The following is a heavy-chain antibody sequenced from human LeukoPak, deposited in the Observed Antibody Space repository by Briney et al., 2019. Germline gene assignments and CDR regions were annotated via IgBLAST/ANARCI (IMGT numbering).Heavy chain of an antibody. D-gene: IGHD4-17*01. CDR1: GFTLSSYW. CDR2: IKEDGSKK. V-gene: IGHV3-7*01. CDR3: ARALAYGNYFDY. Sequence: GGSLRLSCAASGFTLSSYWMSWVRHYPGKRLDWLANIKEDGSKKYDIDAVEGRFTIARDNAMNSLYLQKNSLRTEDTAVYYCARALAYGNYFDYWGQGTLVTVSS. J-gene: IGHJ4*02.